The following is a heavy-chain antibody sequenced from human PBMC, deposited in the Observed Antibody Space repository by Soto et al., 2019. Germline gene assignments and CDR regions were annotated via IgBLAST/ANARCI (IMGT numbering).Heavy chain of an antibody. CDR1: GFTVSSNY. Sequence: GGSLRLSCAASGFTVSSNYMSWVRQAPGKGLEWVSVIYSGGSPYYADSVKGRFTISRDNSKNTLYLQMNSLRAEDAAVYSCARKIAVAGLNCFDPWGQGPLFTVS. J-gene: IGHJ5*02. D-gene: IGHD6-19*01. CDR3: ARKIAVAGLNCFDP. CDR2: IYSGGSP. V-gene: IGHV3-53*01.